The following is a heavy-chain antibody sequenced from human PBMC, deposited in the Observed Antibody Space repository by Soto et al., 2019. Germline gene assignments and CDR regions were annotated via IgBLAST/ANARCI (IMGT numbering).Heavy chain of an antibody. CDR2: IDPSDSYT. V-gene: IGHV5-10-1*01. CDR3: AKPGVAYYCSGSYYSGIGNGMEV. J-gene: IGHJ6*01. Sequence: PGESLKISCKGSGYSFTSYWISWVLQKPGNGLWWMGRIDPSDSYTNYSPSFQGNVTISADKSISTAYLQWSSLKSLDAAMYYCAKPGVAYYCSGSYYSGIGNGMEVWDQGTTVAASS. CDR1: GYSFTSYW. D-gene: IGHD3-10*01.